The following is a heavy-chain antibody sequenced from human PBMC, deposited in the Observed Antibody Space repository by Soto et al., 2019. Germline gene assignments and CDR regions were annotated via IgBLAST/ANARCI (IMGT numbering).Heavy chain of an antibody. CDR3: AREIVTAGGNNYFDP. D-gene: IGHD2-21*02. Sequence: QVQLQESGPRLVKPSGSLSLTCGVSGGTVASSHWWSWVRQSPGGGLEWIGNVYHTGDTNLNPSLQSRVTISVDKSNNQFCVRLNSLTAADTAVYFCAREIVTAGGNNYFDPWGPGTLVTVSS. J-gene: IGHJ5*02. CDR1: GGTVASSHW. CDR2: VYHTGDT. V-gene: IGHV4-4*02.